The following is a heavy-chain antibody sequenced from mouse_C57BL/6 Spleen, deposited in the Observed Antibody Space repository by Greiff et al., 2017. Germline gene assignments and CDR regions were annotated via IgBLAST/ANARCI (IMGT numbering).Heavy chain of an antibody. CDR3: ARRITTVVAEAMDY. J-gene: IGHJ4*01. Sequence: QVQLQQSGPELVKPGASVKISCKASGYAFSSSWMNWVKQRPGKGLEWIGLIYPGDGDTNYNGKFKGKATLTADKSSSTAYMQLSSLTSEDSAVYFCARRITTVVAEAMDYWGQGTSVTVSS. CDR1: GYAFSSSW. V-gene: IGHV1-82*01. CDR2: IYPGDGDT. D-gene: IGHD1-1*01.